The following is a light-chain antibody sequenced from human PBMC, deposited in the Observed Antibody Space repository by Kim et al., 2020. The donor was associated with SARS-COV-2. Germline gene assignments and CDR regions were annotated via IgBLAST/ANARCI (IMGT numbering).Light chain of an antibody. CDR1: ILGDKY. CDR3: QAWDSSTEV. J-gene: IGLJ1*01. V-gene: IGLV3-1*01. CDR2: QDS. Sequence: SVSPGMTASITCSGNILGDKYACWYQQKPGQSPGMVIYQDSKRPSGIPERFSGSNSGNTATLTISGTQAMDEADYYCQAWDSSTEVFGTGTKVTVL.